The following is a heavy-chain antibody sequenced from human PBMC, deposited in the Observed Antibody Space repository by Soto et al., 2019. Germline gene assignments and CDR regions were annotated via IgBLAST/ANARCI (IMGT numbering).Heavy chain of an antibody. Sequence: PSETLSLTCTVSGGSISSGDYYWSWIRQPPGKGLEWIGYIYHSGSPYYNPSLKSRVTISVDRSKNQFSLKLSSVTAADTAVYYCARGAVVVRGVIMPNRTPFDYWGQGTLVTVSS. V-gene: IGHV4-30-2*01. CDR2: IYHSGSP. CDR1: GGSISSGDYY. J-gene: IGHJ4*02. D-gene: IGHD3-10*01. CDR3: ARGAVVVRGVIMPNRTPFDY.